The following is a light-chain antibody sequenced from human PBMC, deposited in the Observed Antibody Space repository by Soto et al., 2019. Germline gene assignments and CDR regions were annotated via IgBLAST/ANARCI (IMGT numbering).Light chain of an antibody. CDR3: QVWDSSSDHYV. Sequence: SYELTQPPSVSVALGKRARITCGGNNIGSKSVHWYQQKPGQAPVLVIYYDSDRPSGIPERVSGSNSGNTATLTISRVEAGDEADYYCQVWDSSSDHYVFGTGTKLTVL. V-gene: IGLV3-21*04. J-gene: IGLJ1*01. CDR2: YDS. CDR1: NIGSKS.